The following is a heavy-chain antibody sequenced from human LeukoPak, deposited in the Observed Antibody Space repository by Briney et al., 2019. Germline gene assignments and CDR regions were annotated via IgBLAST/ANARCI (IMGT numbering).Heavy chain of an antibody. J-gene: IGHJ4*02. CDR3: AKDLEAYGSGSYYNAHDY. CDR1: GFTFSTYA. CDR2: ISGSGGRT. V-gene: IGHV3-23*01. Sequence: GGSLRLSRAASGFTFSTYAMSWVRQAPGKGLEWVSAISGSGGRTYYADSVKGRFTISRDNSKKTLYLQMNSLRAEDTALYYCAKDLEAYGSGSYYNAHDYWGQGTLVTVSS. D-gene: IGHD3-10*01.